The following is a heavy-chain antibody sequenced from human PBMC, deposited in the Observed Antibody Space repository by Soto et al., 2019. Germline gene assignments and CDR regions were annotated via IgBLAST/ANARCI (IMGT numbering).Heavy chain of an antibody. J-gene: IGHJ4*02. Sequence: QVQLVQSGAEVKKPGASVKLSCRTSGYTFTHYYIHWVRQAPGQGLEGLAIINPASGSTNYAQDFQGRVTMTMDTSTTTVYMEWSGVRAEDTVIFCCAIDLAAGDYWGQGTLVSVSS. CDR2: INPASGST. CDR3: AIDLAAGDY. CDR1: GYTFTHYY. D-gene: IGHD6-13*01. V-gene: IGHV1-46*01.